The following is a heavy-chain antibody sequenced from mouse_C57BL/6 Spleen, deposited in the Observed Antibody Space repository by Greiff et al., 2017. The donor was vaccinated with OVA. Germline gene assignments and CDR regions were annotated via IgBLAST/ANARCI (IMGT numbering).Heavy chain of an antibody. CDR2: ISYDGSN. V-gene: IGHV3-6*01. Sequence: ESGPGLVKPSQSLSLTCSVTGYSITSCYYWNWIRQFPGNKLEWMGYISYDGSNNYNPSLKNRISITRDTSKNQFFLKLNSVTTEDTATYYCARSYYGSSYSYWGQGTTLTVSS. D-gene: IGHD1-1*01. CDR1: GYSITSCYY. CDR3: ARSYYGSSYSY. J-gene: IGHJ2*01.